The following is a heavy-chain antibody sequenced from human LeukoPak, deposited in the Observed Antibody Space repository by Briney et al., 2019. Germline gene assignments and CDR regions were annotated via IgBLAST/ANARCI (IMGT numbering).Heavy chain of an antibody. D-gene: IGHD1-14*01. V-gene: IGHV3-23*01. Sequence: GGSLRLSCAASGFTFSSYAMSWVRQAPGKGLEWVSAISGSGGSTYYADSVEGRFTISRDNSKNTLYLQMNSLRAEDTAVYYCAKGTKKRGSGMIYYYYYLDVWGKGTTVTVSS. CDR2: ISGSGGST. CDR3: AKGTKKRGSGMIYYYYYLDV. CDR1: GFTFSSYA. J-gene: IGHJ6*03.